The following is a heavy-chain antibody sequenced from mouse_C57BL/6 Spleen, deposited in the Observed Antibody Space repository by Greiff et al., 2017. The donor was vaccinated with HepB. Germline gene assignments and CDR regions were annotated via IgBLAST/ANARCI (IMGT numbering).Heavy chain of an antibody. V-gene: IGHV5-9*01. J-gene: IGHJ4*01. CDR3: ARGLYYSNYDYAMDY. CDR2: ISGGGGNT. D-gene: IGHD2-5*01. Sequence: VQLKESGGGLVKPGGSLKLSCAASGFTFSSYTMSWVRQTPEKRLEWVATISGGGGNTYYPDSVKGRFTISRDNAKNTLYLQMSSLRSEDTALYYCARGLYYSNYDYAMDYWGQGTSVTVSS. CDR1: GFTFSSYT.